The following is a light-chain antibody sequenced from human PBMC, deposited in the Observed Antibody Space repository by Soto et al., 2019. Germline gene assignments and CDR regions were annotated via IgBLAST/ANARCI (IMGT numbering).Light chain of an antibody. CDR2: DAF. V-gene: IGKV1-39*01. CDR3: QQSYGTPWT. Sequence: DIQMIQSPSSLSASIGDRVTITCQASHDIDNFLNWYQQKPGKAPKLLIYDAFNLETGVPSRFSGSGSGTDFTLTISSLQPEDFATYFCQQSYGTPWTFGQGSKVEI. J-gene: IGKJ1*01. CDR1: HDIDNF.